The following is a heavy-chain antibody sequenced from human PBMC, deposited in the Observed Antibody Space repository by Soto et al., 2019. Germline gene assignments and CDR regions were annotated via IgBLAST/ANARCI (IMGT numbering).Heavy chain of an antibody. V-gene: IGHV1-46*03. J-gene: IGHJ4*02. CDR1: GYTFTSYY. CDR2: INPSGGST. D-gene: IGHD4-17*01. Sequence: QVQLVQSGAEVKKPGASVKVSCKASGYTFTSYYMHWVRQAPGQGLEWMGIINPSGGSTSYAQKFKGRVTMTRDTSTSTVYMELSSRRSEDTAVYYCARESEYGDYVSLFDYWGQGTLVTVSS. CDR3: ARESEYGDYVSLFDY.